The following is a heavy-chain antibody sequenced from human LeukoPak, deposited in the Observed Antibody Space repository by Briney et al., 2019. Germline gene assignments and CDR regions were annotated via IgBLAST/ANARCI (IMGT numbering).Heavy chain of an antibody. Sequence: ETLSLTCTVSGGSISSYYWSWIRQPPGKGLEWVGRIKSKFEGGATDYAAPVKGRFTISRDDSKNTMYLQMSSLKTEDTALYYCVSDENAYSFGIWGQGTLVTVSS. D-gene: IGHD5-18*01. J-gene: IGHJ4*02. CDR2: IKSKFEGGAT. CDR1: GGSISSYY. CDR3: VSDENAYSFGI. V-gene: IGHV3-15*01.